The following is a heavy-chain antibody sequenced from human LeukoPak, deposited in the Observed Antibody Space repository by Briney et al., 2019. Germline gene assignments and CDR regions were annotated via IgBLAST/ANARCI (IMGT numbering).Heavy chain of an antibody. Sequence: AGGSLRLSCAASGFTFSSYGMHWVRQAPGKGLEWVAVISYDGSNKYYADSVKGRFTISRDNSKNTLYLQMNSLRAEDTAVYYSAKIKRATDAFDIWGQGTMVTVSS. CDR1: GFTFSSYG. CDR2: ISYDGSNK. J-gene: IGHJ3*02. V-gene: IGHV3-30*18. D-gene: IGHD1-26*01. CDR3: AKIKRATDAFDI.